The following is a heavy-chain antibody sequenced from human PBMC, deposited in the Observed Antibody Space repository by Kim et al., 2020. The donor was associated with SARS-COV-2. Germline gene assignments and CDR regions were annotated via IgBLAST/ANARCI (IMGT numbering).Heavy chain of an antibody. D-gene: IGHD4-4*01. V-gene: IGHV4-59*01. Sequence: SETLSLTCTVSGGSINGDYWSWVRQPPGKGLEWIAYIHYSGSTNYNPSLKSRVIISVDTSKNQFSLNVTSVTAADTAVYYCARYYSNPYFYMDVWGKGTTVTVSS. CDR1: GGSINGDY. CDR2: IHYSGST. J-gene: IGHJ6*03. CDR3: ARYYSNPYFYMDV.